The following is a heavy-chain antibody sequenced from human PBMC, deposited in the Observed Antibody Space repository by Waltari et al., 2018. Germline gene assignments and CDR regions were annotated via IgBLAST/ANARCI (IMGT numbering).Heavy chain of an antibody. J-gene: IGHJ4*02. CDR1: GFTFSSYW. CDR3: AREQYQRLEFDY. CDR2: IKQDGSEK. V-gene: IGHV3-7*01. D-gene: IGHD2-2*01. Sequence: EVQLVESGGGLVQPGGSLRLSCAASGFTFSSYWMSWVRQAPGKGLEWVANIKQDGSEKFYVDSVKGRVTISRDNAKNSLYLQMNSLRAEDTAVYYCAREQYQRLEFDYWGQGTLVTVSS.